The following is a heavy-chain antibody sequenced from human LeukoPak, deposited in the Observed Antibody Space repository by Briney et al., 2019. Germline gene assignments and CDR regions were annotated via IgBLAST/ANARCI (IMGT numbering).Heavy chain of an antibody. CDR1: GYTFTSYG. J-gene: IGHJ4*02. V-gene: IGHV1-18*01. Sequence: GASVKVSCKASGYTFTSYGISWVRQAPGQGLEWMGWISAYNGNTNYAQKLQGRVTMTTDTSTSTAYMELRSLRSDDTAVYYCAREPPYYYDSSGYYPDDYWGQGTLVTVSS. CDR2: ISAYNGNT. CDR3: AREPPYYYDSSGYYPDDY. D-gene: IGHD3-22*01.